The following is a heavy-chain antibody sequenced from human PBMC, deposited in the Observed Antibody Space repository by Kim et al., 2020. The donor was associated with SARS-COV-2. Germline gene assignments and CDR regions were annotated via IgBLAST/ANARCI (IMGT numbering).Heavy chain of an antibody. Sequence: YADSVKGRFALARDNSNNTLYLQMSNLRAGDTAVYYCARDLLSGGCLGVVYWGQGTLVTVSS. J-gene: IGHJ4*02. CDR3: ARDLLSGGCLGVVY. D-gene: IGHD2-15*01. V-gene: IGHV3-30*09.